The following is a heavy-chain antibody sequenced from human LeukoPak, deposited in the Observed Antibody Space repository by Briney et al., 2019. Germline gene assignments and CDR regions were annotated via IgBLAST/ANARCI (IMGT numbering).Heavy chain of an antibody. Sequence: GGSLRLSCAASGFTFDDYAMHWVRQGPGKSLEWVSLINENGDIAYYGDSVRGRFTVSRDNAKNSLYLQMNSLTTEDTALYYCAKARWEPNFDYWGQGTLVTVPS. CDR3: AKARWEPNFDY. D-gene: IGHD1-26*01. V-gene: IGHV3-43*02. CDR1: GFTFDDYA. J-gene: IGHJ4*02. CDR2: INENGDIA.